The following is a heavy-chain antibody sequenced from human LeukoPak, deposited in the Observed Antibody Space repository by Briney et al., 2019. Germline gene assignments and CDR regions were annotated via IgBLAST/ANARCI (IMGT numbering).Heavy chain of an antibody. CDR3: AKDYGYSSSWYDY. CDR2: ISWNSASV. V-gene: IGHV3-9*01. CDR1: GFTFDDYG. Sequence: GRSLRLSCEASGFTFDDYGMHWVRQAPGKGLEWVSTISWNSASVGYVDSVKGRFTISRDNAKKTLYLQINSLRPEDTALYCCAKDYGYSSSWYDYWGQGTLVTVSS. D-gene: IGHD6-13*01. J-gene: IGHJ4*02.